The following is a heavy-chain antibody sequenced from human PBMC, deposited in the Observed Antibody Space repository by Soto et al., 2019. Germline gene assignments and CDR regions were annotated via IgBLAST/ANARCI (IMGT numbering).Heavy chain of an antibody. J-gene: IGHJ1*01. CDR3: ANGDISGFEYFQS. V-gene: IGHV3-30*18. D-gene: IGHD3-22*01. CDR1: GFTFSRHG. CDR2: VSLDGTNK. Sequence: QVQLVESGGGVVQPGMTLRLSCTASGFTFSRHGMHWFRQAPGKGLEWVAVVSLDGTNKNYADSVRGRFNISRDNSKNTLYMQMSSLRAEETAVYYCANGDISGFEYFQSWGQGTLVTVSS.